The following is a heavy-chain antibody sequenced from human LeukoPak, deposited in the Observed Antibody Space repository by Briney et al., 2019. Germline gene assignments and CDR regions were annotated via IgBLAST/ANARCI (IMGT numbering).Heavy chain of an antibody. CDR3: ARGQWYCSSTSCYPDY. V-gene: IGHV1-2*02. D-gene: IGHD2-2*01. J-gene: IGHJ4*02. Sequence: GASVKVSCKASGYTFTGYYMHWVRQAPGQGLEWMGWINPNSGGTNYAQKFQGRVTMTRDTSISTAYMELSRLRSDDTAVYYCARGQWYCSSTSCYPDYWGQGTLVTVSS. CDR2: INPNSGGT. CDR1: GYTFTGYY.